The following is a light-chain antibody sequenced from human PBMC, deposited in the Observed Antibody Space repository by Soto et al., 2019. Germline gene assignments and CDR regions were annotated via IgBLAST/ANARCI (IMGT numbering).Light chain of an antibody. CDR1: QSVSSN. Sequence: EIVMTQSPATLSVSPGERATLSCRASQSVSSNLAWYQQKPGQAPRLLIYGASTRATGIPARFSCSGSGTEFTLTISSLQYEDFEVYYCQQYSNWPPYTFGQGTMLEIK. CDR3: QQYSNWPPYT. V-gene: IGKV3-15*01. CDR2: GAS. J-gene: IGKJ2*01.